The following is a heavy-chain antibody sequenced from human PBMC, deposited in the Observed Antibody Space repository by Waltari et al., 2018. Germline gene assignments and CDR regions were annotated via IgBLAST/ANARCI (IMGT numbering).Heavy chain of an antibody. Sequence: QVQLQQWGAGLLKPSETLSLTCAVLGGSFSGYYWSWIGKPPGKGLEWIGEINHSGSTNYNPSLKSRVTISVDTSKNQCSQKLSSVTGADTAVYYCARGGGTMIVEGKAFDIWGQGTMVTVSS. J-gene: IGHJ3*02. D-gene: IGHD3-22*01. CDR3: ARGGGTMIVEGKAFDI. CDR1: GGSFSGYY. CDR2: INHSGST. V-gene: IGHV4-34*01.